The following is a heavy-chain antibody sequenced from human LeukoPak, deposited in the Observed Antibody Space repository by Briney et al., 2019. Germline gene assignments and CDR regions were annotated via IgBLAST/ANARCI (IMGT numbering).Heavy chain of an antibody. Sequence: SVKVSCKASGGTFSSYAISWVRQAPGQGLEWMGGTIPIFGTANYAQKFQGRVTITADESTSTAYMELSSLRSEDTAVYYCARGGGSSTAIDAFDIWGQGTMVTVSS. J-gene: IGHJ3*02. CDR1: GGTFSSYA. CDR3: ARGGGSSTAIDAFDI. V-gene: IGHV1-69*01. CDR2: TIPIFGTA. D-gene: IGHD1-26*01.